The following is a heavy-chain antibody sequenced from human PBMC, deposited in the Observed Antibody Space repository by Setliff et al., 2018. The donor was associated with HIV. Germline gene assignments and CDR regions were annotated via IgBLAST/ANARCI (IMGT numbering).Heavy chain of an antibody. D-gene: IGHD3-22*01. CDR2: IYHSGST. CDR3: ARDAVQDYYDSSGYYWD. V-gene: IGHV4-38-2*02. CDR1: GYSISSGYY. Sequence: NPSETLSLTCAVSGYSISSGYYWGWIRQPPGKGLEWIGSIYHSGSTYYNPSLKSRVTISVDTSKNQFSLKLSSVTAADTAVYYCARDAVQDYYDSSGYYWDWGQGTLVTVSS. J-gene: IGHJ4*02.